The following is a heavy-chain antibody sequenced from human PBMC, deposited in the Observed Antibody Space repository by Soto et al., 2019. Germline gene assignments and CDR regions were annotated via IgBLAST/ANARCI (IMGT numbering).Heavy chain of an antibody. Sequence: EVQLLESGGGLVQPGGSLRLSCAASGFTFSNYAMGWVRQAPGKGLEWVSTISSTADGTDYADSVKGGFTISRDNSKNTLYLQMNSLRAEDTAVYYCAQAISRERQIDYWGQGALVTVSS. V-gene: IGHV3-23*01. J-gene: IGHJ4*02. CDR1: GFTFSNYA. CDR3: AQAISRERQIDY. CDR2: ISSTADGT. D-gene: IGHD1-26*01.